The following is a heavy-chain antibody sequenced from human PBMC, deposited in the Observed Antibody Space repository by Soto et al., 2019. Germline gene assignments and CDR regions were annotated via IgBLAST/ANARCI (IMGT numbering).Heavy chain of an antibody. D-gene: IGHD3-22*01. J-gene: IGHJ4*02. Sequence: SETLSLTCSVSGGSMNTFYWSWVRQSPGKGLEWIGYIYFRGTTYYHPSLQSRVSISIDTSQNQFSLKLNSMTTADTAVYYCARSSGYAAPLDQWGQGTLVTVSS. CDR3: ARSSGYAAPLDQ. CDR1: GGSMNTFY. V-gene: IGHV4-59*01. CDR2: IYFRGTT.